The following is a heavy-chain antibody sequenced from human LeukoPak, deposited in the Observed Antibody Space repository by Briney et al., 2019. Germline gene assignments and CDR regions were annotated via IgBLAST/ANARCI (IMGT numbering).Heavy chain of an antibody. V-gene: IGHV3-30*02. CDR3: ARDNYGALTTGY. Sequence: GGSLRLSCAAYGFTFSSYGMHWVRQAPGKGLEWVAFIRYDGSNKYYADSVKGRFTISRDNAKNSLYLQMNSLRAEDTAVYYCARDNYGALTTGYWGQGTLVTVSS. D-gene: IGHD4-17*01. CDR1: GFTFSSYG. CDR2: IRYDGSNK. J-gene: IGHJ4*02.